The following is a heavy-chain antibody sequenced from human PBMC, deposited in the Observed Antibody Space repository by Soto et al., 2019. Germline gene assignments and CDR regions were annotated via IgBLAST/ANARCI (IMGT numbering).Heavy chain of an antibody. Sequence: QVQLVQSGAEVKKPGSSVKVSCKASGGTFSSYAISWVRQAPGQGLEWMGGIIPIFGTANYAQKFQGRVTITAEKSTSTAYRERSSLRSEDTAVDYCATTGGGSYYFNWFDPWGQGTLVTVSS. D-gene: IGHD1-26*01. J-gene: IGHJ5*02. CDR3: ATTGGGSYYFNWFDP. CDR1: GGTFSSYA. CDR2: IIPIFGTA. V-gene: IGHV1-69*06.